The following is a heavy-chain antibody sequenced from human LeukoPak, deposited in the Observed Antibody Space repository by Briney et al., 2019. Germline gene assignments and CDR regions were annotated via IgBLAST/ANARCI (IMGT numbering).Heavy chain of an antibody. V-gene: IGHV4-39*01. CDR1: GFTFSSYA. D-gene: IGHD6-6*01. CDR3: TRLASGTPADY. Sequence: PGGSLRLSCAASGFTFSSYAMSWVRQPPGKGLEWIASIYYRGDSYYNPSLKSRLTISVDTSENQFSLKLSSVTASDTAMYFCTRLASGTPADYWGQGTLVTVSS. J-gene: IGHJ4*02. CDR2: IYYRGDS.